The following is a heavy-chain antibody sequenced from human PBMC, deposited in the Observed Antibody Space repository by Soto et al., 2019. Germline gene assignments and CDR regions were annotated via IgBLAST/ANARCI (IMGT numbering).Heavy chain of an antibody. CDR2: YFDSGRI. CDR3: ARGRSMLRGRTFFDA. J-gene: IGHJ5*02. D-gene: IGHD3-10*01. V-gene: IGHV4-59*01. CDR1: SVPITEYS. Sequence: PSETLSLTCNVSSVPITEYSWSWVRQSPGKGLEWIGNYFDSGRIMYNPSLKSRVTISVDTSKNLFSLKLSSVTAADTSVYHCARGRSMLRGRTFFDAWGQGXPVTVYS.